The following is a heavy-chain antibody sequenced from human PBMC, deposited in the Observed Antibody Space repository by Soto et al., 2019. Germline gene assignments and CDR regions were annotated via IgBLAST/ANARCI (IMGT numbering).Heavy chain of an antibody. Sequence: GGSLRLSCAASGFTFSSYDMHWVRQATGKGLEWVSAIGTAGDTYYPGSVKGRFTISRENAKNSLYLQMNSLRAGDTAVYYCARAVVRGVYDYWGQGTLVTVSS. V-gene: IGHV3-13*01. D-gene: IGHD3-10*01. CDR3: ARAVVRGVYDY. CDR2: IGTAGDT. J-gene: IGHJ4*02. CDR1: GFTFSSYD.